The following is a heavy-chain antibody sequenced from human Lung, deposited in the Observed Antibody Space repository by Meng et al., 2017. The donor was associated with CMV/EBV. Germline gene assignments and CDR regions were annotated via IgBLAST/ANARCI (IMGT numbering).Heavy chain of an antibody. D-gene: IGHD3-3*01. CDR3: ARAQMSALMTGMGV. J-gene: IGHJ6*02. CDR1: GFTFDDYT. CDR2: ISWNSAIR. V-gene: IGHV3-9*01. Sequence: GGSXRLXCAASGFTFDDYTMYWVRQTPGKGLEWVSAISWNSAIRDYAGSVKGRFIISRDNAKKTLYLQMNTLGIEDTALYYCARAQMSALMTGMGVWGQGTTVTVSS.